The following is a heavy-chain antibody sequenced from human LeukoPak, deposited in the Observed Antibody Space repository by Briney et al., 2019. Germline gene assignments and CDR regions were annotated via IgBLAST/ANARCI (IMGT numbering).Heavy chain of an antibody. D-gene: IGHD6-19*01. J-gene: IGHJ4*02. CDR1: GFTFSSYS. CDR2: ISSSSSYI. CDR3: ARDYGGAVAGYFDY. V-gene: IGHV3-21*01. Sequence: GGSLRLSCAASGFTFSSYSMNWVRQAPGKGLEWVSSISSSSSYIYYADSVKGRFTISRDNAKNSLYLQMNSLRAEDTAVYYCARDYGGAVAGYFDYWGQGTLVTVSS.